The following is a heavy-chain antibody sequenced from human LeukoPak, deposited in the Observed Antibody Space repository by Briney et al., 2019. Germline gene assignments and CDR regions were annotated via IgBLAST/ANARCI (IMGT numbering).Heavy chain of an antibody. CDR3: ARQGSYDFWSGNVPFDY. CDR2: IYPGDSDT. Sequence: GESLKISCKGSGYSFTSYWIGWVRQMPGKGLEWMGIIYPGDSDTRYSPSFQGQVTISADKSISTAYLQWSSLKASDTAMYYCARQGSYDFWSGNVPFDYWGQGTLVTVSS. J-gene: IGHJ4*02. D-gene: IGHD3-3*01. CDR1: GYSFTSYW. V-gene: IGHV5-51*01.